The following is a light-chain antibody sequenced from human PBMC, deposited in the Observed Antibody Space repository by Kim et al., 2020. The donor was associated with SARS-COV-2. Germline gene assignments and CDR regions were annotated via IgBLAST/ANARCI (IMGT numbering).Light chain of an antibody. CDR1: SDDVGSYNL. Sequence: QSALTQPASVTGSPGQSITISCTGTSDDVGSYNLVSWYQQHPGKAPKLLIFGGTKRPSRVSSRFSGSKSGNTASLTISGRQAEDEADYHCCSYAGGTSFVFGPGAKVTVL. J-gene: IGLJ1*01. CDR3: CSYAGGTSFV. CDR2: GGT. V-gene: IGLV2-23*01.